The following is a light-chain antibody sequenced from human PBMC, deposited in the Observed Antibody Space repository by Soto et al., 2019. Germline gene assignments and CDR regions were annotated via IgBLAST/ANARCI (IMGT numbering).Light chain of an antibody. Sequence: DIQMTQSSTTLSASVGDRVIITCRASQRMSAWLAWYQQKPGKAPKLLIYDASSLENGVPSRFSGSGSGTEFTLTISSLQPDDFATYYCQQYDTYPWTFGQGTKVDIK. CDR3: QQYDTYPWT. V-gene: IGKV1-5*01. CDR2: DAS. CDR1: QRMSAW. J-gene: IGKJ1*01.